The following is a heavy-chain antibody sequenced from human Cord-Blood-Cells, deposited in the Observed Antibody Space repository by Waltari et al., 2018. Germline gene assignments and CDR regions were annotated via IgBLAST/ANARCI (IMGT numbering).Heavy chain of an antibody. CDR2: IISSSSSI. Sequence: LEWVSSIISSSSSIYYADTVKGRFNISRDNAKNSRYLQMNSLSAENTAVDYCARELGETGDEGVDPCGQGTLVTVSS. CDR3: ARELGETGDEGVDP. V-gene: IGHV3-21*01. J-gene: IGHJ5*02. D-gene: IGHD7-27*01.